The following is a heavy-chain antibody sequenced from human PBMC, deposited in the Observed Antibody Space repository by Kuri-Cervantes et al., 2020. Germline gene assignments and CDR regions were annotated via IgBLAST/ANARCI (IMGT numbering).Heavy chain of an antibody. CDR2: ISSSSSTI. D-gene: IGHD3-22*01. CDR3: ARGYYDSSGYWIKGAFDI. V-gene: IGHV3-48*01. Sequence: GGSLRLSCAASGFSFSDFGMNWVRQAPGKGLEWVSYISSSSSTIYYADSVKGRFTISRDNAKNSLYLQMNSLRGEDTAVYYCARGYYDSSGYWIKGAFDIWGQGTMVTVSS. J-gene: IGHJ3*02. CDR1: GFSFSDFG.